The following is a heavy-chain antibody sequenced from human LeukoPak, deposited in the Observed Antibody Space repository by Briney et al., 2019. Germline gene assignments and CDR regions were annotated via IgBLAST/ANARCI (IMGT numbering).Heavy chain of an antibody. CDR2: IYPGDSDT. V-gene: IGHV5-51*01. Sequence: GESLKISCKGSGYSFTSYWIGWVRQMPGKGLEWMGIIYPGDSDTRYSPSFQGQVTISADKFISTAYLQWSSLKASDTAVYYCARLGGSGSYVPSTKYYFDYWGQRTLVTVSS. J-gene: IGHJ4*02. D-gene: IGHD3-10*01. CDR1: GYSFTSYW. CDR3: ARLGGSGSYVPSTKYYFDY.